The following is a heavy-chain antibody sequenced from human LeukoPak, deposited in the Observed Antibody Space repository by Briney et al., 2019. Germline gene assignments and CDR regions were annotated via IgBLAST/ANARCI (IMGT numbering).Heavy chain of an antibody. D-gene: IGHD3-22*01. J-gene: IGHJ4*02. Sequence: SETLSLTCTVSGGSISSGGYYWSWIRQPPGKGLEWIGYIYYSGSTYYNPSLKSRVTISVDTSKNQFSLKLSSVTAADTAVYYCARVGSYDSSGYYYFDYWGQGTLVTVSS. CDR3: ARVGSYDSSGYYYFDY. CDR2: IYYSGST. V-gene: IGHV4-30-4*08. CDR1: GGSISSGGYY.